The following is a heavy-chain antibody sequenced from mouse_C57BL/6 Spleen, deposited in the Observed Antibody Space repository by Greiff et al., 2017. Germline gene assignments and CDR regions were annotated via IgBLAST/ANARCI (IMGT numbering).Heavy chain of an antibody. CDR1: GYTFTSYW. D-gene: IGHD1-1*01. CDR3: TRSGITTVVAPDY. J-gene: IGHJ2*01. Sequence: EVQLQQSGTVLARPGASVKMSCKTSGYTFTSYWMHWVKQRPGQGLEWIGAIYPGNSDTSYNQKFKGKAKLTAVTSASTAYMELSSLTNEDSAVYYCTRSGITTVVAPDYWGQGTTLTVSS. V-gene: IGHV1-5*01. CDR2: IYPGNSDT.